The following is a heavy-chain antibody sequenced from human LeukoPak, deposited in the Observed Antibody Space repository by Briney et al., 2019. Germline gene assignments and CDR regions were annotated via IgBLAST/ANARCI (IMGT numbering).Heavy chain of an antibody. J-gene: IGHJ4*02. CDR3: VVMPGF. V-gene: IGHV4-38-2*02. D-gene: IGHD3-16*01. CDR2: IYHGGST. CDR1: GYSISSGYY. Sequence: PSETLSLTRTVSGYSISSGYYWGWIRQPPGKGLEWIGSIYHGGSTYCNPSLKSRVTISVDTSKNQFSLKLSSVTAADTAVYYCVVMPGFWGQGTLVTVSS.